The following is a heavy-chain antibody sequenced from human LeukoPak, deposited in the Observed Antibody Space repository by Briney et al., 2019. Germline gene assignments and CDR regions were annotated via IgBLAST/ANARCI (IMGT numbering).Heavy chain of an antibody. CDR1: GFTFSSYW. J-gene: IGHJ4*02. Sequence: GGSLRLSCAASGFTFSSYWMHWVRQAPGKGLVWVSRISNDGSSTSYADSVKGRFTISRDNAKNTLYVQMNSLRAEDTAVYYCARVASSSGWYSDYWGQGTLVTVSS. V-gene: IGHV3-74*01. CDR2: ISNDGSST. CDR3: ARVASSSGWYSDY. D-gene: IGHD6-19*01.